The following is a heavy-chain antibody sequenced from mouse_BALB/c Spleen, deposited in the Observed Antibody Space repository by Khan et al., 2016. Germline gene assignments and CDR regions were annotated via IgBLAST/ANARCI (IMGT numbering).Heavy chain of an antibody. CDR1: EYTFTNYG. J-gene: IGHJ4*01. V-gene: IGHV9-3*02. D-gene: IGHD2-2*01. CDR3: ARTGDDPYYAMDY. Sequence: QIQLVQSGPELKKPGETVKISCKASEYTFTNYGMNWVKQAPGKGLKWMGWINTNTGEPTYAEEFKGRFAFSLEASASTAYLQINNLKNEDSATYCVARTGDDPYYAMDYWGQGTSVTVSS. CDR2: INTNTGEP.